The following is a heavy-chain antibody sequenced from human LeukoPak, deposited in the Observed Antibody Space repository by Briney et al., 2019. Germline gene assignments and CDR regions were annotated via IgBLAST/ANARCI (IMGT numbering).Heavy chain of an antibody. CDR3: AGSAVNFDY. CDR1: GGSISSYY. V-gene: IGHV4-59*01. D-gene: IGHD4-17*01. Sequence: TSETLSLTCTVSGGSISSYYWSWIRQPPGKGLEWIGYIYYSGSTNYNPSLKSRVTISVDTSKSQFSLKLSSVTAAAAAVYYCAGSAVNFDYWGQGTLVTVSS. J-gene: IGHJ4*02. CDR2: IYYSGST.